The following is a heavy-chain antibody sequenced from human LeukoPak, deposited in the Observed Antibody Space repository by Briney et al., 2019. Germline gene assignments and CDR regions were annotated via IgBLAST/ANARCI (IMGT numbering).Heavy chain of an antibody. CDR1: GGSISSSSYY. J-gene: IGHJ4*02. Sequence: SETLSLTCTVSGGSISSSSYYWGWIRQPPGKGLEWIGSIYYSGSTYYNPSLKSRVTISVDTSKNQFSLKLSSVTAADTAVYYCARELNVIDYRGQGTLVTVSS. CDR2: IYYSGST. V-gene: IGHV4-39*02. D-gene: IGHD2/OR15-2a*01. CDR3: ARELNVIDY.